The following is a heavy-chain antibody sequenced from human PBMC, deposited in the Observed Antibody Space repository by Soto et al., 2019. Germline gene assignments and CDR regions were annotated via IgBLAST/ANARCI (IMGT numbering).Heavy chain of an antibody. D-gene: IGHD3-3*01. V-gene: IGHV1-3*01. CDR1: GDTFTRYA. CDR3: ARDCAGAGNINFYN. Sequence: ASVKVSCKTSGDTFTRYAMHWVRQAPGQRREWMGWINGGNGNTKYAPKFQDRVTISRDTSASTVYMELSSLTSEDTAVYYCARDCAGAGNINFYNWGHETLVTVSS. CDR2: INGGNGNT. J-gene: IGHJ4*01.